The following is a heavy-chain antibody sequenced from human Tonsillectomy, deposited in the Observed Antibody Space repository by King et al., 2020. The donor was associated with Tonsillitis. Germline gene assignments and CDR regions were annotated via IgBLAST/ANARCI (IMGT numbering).Heavy chain of an antibody. D-gene: IGHD2-8*01. CDR3: VRGCHWFDH. J-gene: IGHJ5*02. Sequence: VQLVESGGGLVQPGGSLRLSCAASGFTFINYWVTWVRQSPGKGLEWVANLRPEGCEENYADSVRGRFTISRDNTEKSPHLQMTSLRVEDTAVYYCVRGCHWFDHWGQGALVTVSS. CDR1: GFTFINYW. CDR2: LRPEGCEE. V-gene: IGHV3-7*03.